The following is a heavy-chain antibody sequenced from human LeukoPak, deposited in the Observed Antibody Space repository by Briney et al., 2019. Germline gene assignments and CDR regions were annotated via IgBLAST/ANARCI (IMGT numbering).Heavy chain of an antibody. CDR3: TTDTADDFWSGYSQYYFDY. V-gene: IGHV3-15*01. Sequence: GGSLRLSCAASGFTFSNAWVSWVRQAPGKGLEGVGRIKSKTDGGTTDYAAPVKGRFTISRDDSKNTLYLQMNSLKTEDTAVYYCTTDTADDFWSGYSQYYFDYWGQGTLVTVSS. CDR1: GFTFSNAW. CDR2: IKSKTDGGTT. J-gene: IGHJ4*02. D-gene: IGHD3-3*01.